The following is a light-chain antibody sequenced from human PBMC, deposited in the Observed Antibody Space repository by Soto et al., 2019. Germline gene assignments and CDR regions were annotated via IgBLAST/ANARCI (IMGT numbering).Light chain of an antibody. Sequence: EIVMTQSPATLSVSPRERATLSCRASQSVGSNLAWYQQKPGQAPRLLIYGASTRATGIPARFSGSGSGTEVTLTISSLQSEDFAIYFCQQYNNWPPDRTFGQGTKVEIK. CDR3: QQYNNWPPDRT. CDR2: GAS. V-gene: IGKV3-15*01. CDR1: QSVGSN. J-gene: IGKJ1*01.